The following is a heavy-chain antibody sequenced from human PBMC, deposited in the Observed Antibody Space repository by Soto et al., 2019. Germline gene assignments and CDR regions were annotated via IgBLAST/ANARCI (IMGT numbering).Heavy chain of an antibody. CDR3: ARVLQDYGDYYYYYYMDV. V-gene: IGHV1-8*01. D-gene: IGHD4-17*01. J-gene: IGHJ6*03. Sequence: ASVKVSCKASGYTFTSYDINWVRQATGQGLERMGWMNPNSGNTGYAQKFQGRVTMTRNTSISTAYMELSSLRSEDTAVYYCARVLQDYGDYYYYYYMDVWGKGTTVTVSS. CDR1: GYTFTSYD. CDR2: MNPNSGNT.